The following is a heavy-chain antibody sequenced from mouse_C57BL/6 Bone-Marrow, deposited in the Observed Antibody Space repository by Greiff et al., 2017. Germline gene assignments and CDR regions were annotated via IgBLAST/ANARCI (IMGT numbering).Heavy chain of an antibody. CDR1: GFNIKDDY. V-gene: IGHV14-4*01. CDR3: TTTYDYDDGFAY. J-gene: IGHJ3*01. CDR2: IDPEKGDT. Sequence: VQLQQSGAELVRPGASVKLSCTASGFNIKDDYMHWVKQRPEQGLEWIGWIDPEKGDTEYASKFQGKATITADTSSNTSYLQLSSLTSEDTAVYYCTTTYDYDDGFAYWCQGTLVTVSA. D-gene: IGHD2-4*01.